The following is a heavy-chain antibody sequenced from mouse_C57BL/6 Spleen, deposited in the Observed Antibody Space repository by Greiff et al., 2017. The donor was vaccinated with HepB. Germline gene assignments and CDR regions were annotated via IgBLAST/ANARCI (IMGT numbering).Heavy chain of an antibody. Sequence: EVQVVESGPGLVKPSQSLSLTCSVTGYSITSGYYWNWIRQFPGNKLEWMGYISYDGSNNYNPSLKNRISITRDTSKNQFFLKLNSVTTEDTATYYWARARVYDYAMDYWGQGTTVTVSS. CDR3: ARARVYDYAMDY. CDR2: ISYDGSN. D-gene: IGHD2-12*01. CDR1: GYSITSGYY. V-gene: IGHV3-6*01. J-gene: IGHJ4*01.